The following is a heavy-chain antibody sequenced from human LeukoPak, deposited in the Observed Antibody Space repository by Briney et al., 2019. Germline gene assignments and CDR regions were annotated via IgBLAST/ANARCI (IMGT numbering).Heavy chain of an antibody. CDR3: AREAAAAGTGAFDI. Sequence: GASVKVSCKASGYTFTTYFMNWVRQAPGQGLEWMGIIDPSGGSTSYAQKFQGRVTVTRDMSTSIVYMELSSLRSDDTAVYYCAREAAAAGTGAFDIWGQGTMVTVSS. CDR1: GYTFTTYF. J-gene: IGHJ3*02. CDR2: IDPSGGST. V-gene: IGHV1-46*01. D-gene: IGHD6-13*01.